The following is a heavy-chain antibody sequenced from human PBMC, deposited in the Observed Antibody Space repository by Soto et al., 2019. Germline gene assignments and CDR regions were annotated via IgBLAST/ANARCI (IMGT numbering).Heavy chain of an antibody. CDR2: MFYSGLT. V-gene: IGHV4-39*01. CDR3: APLSVSLSGPYGIHV. Sequence: SETLSLTCSVSGYSVTSSDYYWAWIRQPPGKGLEWIGSMFYSGLTYYNPSLKSRVTPSVDTSKNQFSVRLNSVTAADTAVYYCAPLSVSLSGPYGIHVWGQGTTVTVSS. CDR1: GYSVTSSDYY. J-gene: IGHJ6*02. D-gene: IGHD2-15*01.